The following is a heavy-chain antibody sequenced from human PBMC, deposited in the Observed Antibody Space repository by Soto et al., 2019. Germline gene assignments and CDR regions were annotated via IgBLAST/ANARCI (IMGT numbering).Heavy chain of an antibody. D-gene: IGHD5-12*01. V-gene: IGHV1-3*01. CDR1: GYTFTSYA. Sequence: EASVKVSCKASGYTFTSYAMHWVRQAPGQRLEWMGWINAGNGNTKYSQKLQGRVTMTTDTSTSTAYMELRSLRSDDTAVYYCARDATRYSGYDFSRDFDYWGQGTLVTVSS. J-gene: IGHJ4*02. CDR2: INAGNGNT. CDR3: ARDATRYSGYDFSRDFDY.